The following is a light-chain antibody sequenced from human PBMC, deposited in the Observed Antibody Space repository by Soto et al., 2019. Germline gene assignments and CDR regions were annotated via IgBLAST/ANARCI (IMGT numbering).Light chain of an antibody. CDR3: QQYNNWLQT. V-gene: IGKV3D-15*01. Sequence: ELVLTQSPVTLSLSPAERATLFCGAGQSGSNNYLAWYRQKPGQAPRLLIYGASNRATGIPDRFSGSGSETDFTLTIGSVQSEDFAVYYCQQYNNWLQTFGQGTKVDIK. CDR2: GAS. CDR1: QSGSNN. J-gene: IGKJ1*01.